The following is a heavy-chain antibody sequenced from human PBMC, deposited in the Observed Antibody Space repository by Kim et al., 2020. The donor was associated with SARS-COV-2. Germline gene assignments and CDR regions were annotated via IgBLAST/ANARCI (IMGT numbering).Heavy chain of an antibody. CDR3: ASGRVVPAHYYYYGMDV. V-gene: IGHV3-21*01. D-gene: IGHD2-2*01. J-gene: IGHJ6*02. Sequence: GGSLRLSCAASGFTFSSYSMNWVRQAPGKGLEWVSSISSSSSYIYYADSVKGRFTISRDNAKNSLYLQMNSLRAEDTAVYYCASGRVVPAHYYYYGMDVWGQGTTVTVSS. CDR2: ISSSSSYI. CDR1: GFTFSSYS.